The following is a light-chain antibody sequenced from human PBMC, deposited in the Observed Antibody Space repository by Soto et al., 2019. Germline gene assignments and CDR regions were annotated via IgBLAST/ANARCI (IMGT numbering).Light chain of an antibody. J-gene: IGKJ1*01. CDR3: QQYNSYSET. CDR1: QGISNH. V-gene: IGKV1-27*01. Sequence: DIQMTHSPFSLSASVGDRVTITCRASQGISNHLAWYQQKPGKAPRLLIYAASTLQTGVPSRFSGSGSGTDFTLTISSLQPEDVATYYCQQYNSYSETFGQGTKVDIK. CDR2: AAS.